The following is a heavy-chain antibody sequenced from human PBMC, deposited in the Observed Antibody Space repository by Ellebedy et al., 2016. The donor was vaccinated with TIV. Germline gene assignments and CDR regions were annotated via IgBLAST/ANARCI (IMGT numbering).Heavy chain of an antibody. V-gene: IGHV4-59*01. D-gene: IGHD2-21*02. CDR3: ARVKRNCGGDCFPFDM. CDR2: IYYSGST. CDR1: GASISSYY. J-gene: IGHJ3*02. Sequence: MPSETLSLTCTVSGASISSYYWSWIRQPPGKGLEWIGYIYYSGSTNYNPSLKSRVTISVDTSKNQVSLKLTSVTAADTAVYYCARVKRNCGGDCFPFDMWGQGTMVSVSS.